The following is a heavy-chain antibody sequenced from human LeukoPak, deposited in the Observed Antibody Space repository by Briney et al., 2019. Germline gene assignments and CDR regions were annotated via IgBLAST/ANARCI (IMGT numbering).Heavy chain of an antibody. CDR2: ISGSGGST. J-gene: IGHJ4*02. Sequence: GGSLRLSCAASGFTVSSVYMSWVRQAPGKGLEWVSAISGSGGSTYYADSVKGRFTISRDNSKNTPYLQMNSLRAEDTAVYYCAKDRGSLWFGELLFDYWGQGTLVTVSS. CDR1: GFTVSSVY. V-gene: IGHV3-23*01. D-gene: IGHD3-10*01. CDR3: AKDRGSLWFGELLFDY.